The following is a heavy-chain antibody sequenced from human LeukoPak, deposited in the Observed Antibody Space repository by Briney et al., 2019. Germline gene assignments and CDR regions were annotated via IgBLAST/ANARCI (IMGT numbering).Heavy chain of an antibody. CDR3: ARGVVNYYYYYYMDV. CDR1: GGSISSYY. Sequence: PSETLSLTCTVSGGSISSYYWSWIRQPAGKGLEWIGRIYTSGSTNYNPSLKSRVTMSVDTPKNQFSLKLSSVTAADTAVYYCARGVVNYYYYYYMDVWGKGTTVTVSS. CDR2: IYTSGST. V-gene: IGHV4-4*07. J-gene: IGHJ6*03. D-gene: IGHD3-22*01.